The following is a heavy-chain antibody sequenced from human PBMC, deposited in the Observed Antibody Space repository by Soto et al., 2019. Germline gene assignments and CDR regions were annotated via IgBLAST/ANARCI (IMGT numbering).Heavy chain of an antibody. CDR2: IGTAGDT. V-gene: IGHV3-13*01. J-gene: IGHJ6*02. D-gene: IGHD6-13*01. Sequence: GGSLRLSCAASGFTFSSYDMHWVRQATGKGLEWVSAIGTAGDTYYPGSVKGRFTISRENAKNSLYLQMNSLRAGDTAVYYCARGHRYSSSWRDYYYYGMDVWGQGTTVTVSS. CDR3: ARGHRYSSSWRDYYYYGMDV. CDR1: GFTFSSYD.